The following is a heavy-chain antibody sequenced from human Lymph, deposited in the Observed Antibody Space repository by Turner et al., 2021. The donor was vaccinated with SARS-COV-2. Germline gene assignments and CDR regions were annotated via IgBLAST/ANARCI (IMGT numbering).Heavy chain of an antibody. CDR2: MNPNSGNT. V-gene: IGHV1-8*02. D-gene: IGHD1-26*01. Sequence: QVQLVQSGAEVKKPGASVKVSCKAPGYTFTSYDINWVRQATGQGLEWRGGMNPNSGNTGYAQKFQGRVTMTRNTSISTAYMELSSLRSEDTAVYYCARGRYSGGGMDVWGQGTTVTVSS. CDR1: GYTFTSYD. CDR3: ARGRYSGGGMDV. J-gene: IGHJ6*02.